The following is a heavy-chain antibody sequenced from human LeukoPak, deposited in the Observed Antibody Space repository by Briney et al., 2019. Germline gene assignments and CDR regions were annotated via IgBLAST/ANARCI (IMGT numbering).Heavy chain of an antibody. D-gene: IGHD3-22*01. CDR3: ARDGGWDSSGYPLDY. Sequence: PSETLSLTCTVSGGSISSSSYYWGWIRQPPGKGLEWIGSIYYSGSTYYNPSLKSRVTISVDTSKNQFSLKLSSVTAADTAVYYCARDGGWDSSGYPLDYWGQGTLVTVSS. V-gene: IGHV4-39*07. CDR1: GGSISSSSYY. CDR2: IYYSGST. J-gene: IGHJ4*02.